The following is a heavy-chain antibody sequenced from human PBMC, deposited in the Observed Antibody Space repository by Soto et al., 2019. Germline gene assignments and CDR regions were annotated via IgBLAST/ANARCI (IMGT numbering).Heavy chain of an antibody. CDR3: ARMDYAHWFDY. J-gene: IGHJ4*02. V-gene: IGHV1-8*01. CDR2: MNPNSGKT. Sequence: ASVKVSCKASGYTFTSYDINWVRQATGQGLEWMGWMNPNSGKTIYAQKFQGRVTMTEDTSTDTAYMELSSLRSEDTAVYYCARMDYAHWFDYWGQGTLVTVSS. D-gene: IGHD4-17*01. CDR1: GYTFTSYD.